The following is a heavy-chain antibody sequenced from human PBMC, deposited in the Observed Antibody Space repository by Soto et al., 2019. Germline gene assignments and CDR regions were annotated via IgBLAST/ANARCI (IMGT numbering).Heavy chain of an antibody. D-gene: IGHD3-10*01. CDR2: RSYTGNT. CDR3: ARQVVDGTVAGSGSFDY. CDR1: GGSGGSFSGYY. V-gene: IGHV4-39*01. J-gene: IGHJ4*02. Sequence: SETLSLTCAVYGGSGGSFSGYYWSWIRQPPGKGLEWIASRSYTGNTYYNATLRSRVSVSIEASRNQFSLSLGSVTAADTAVYYCARQVVDGTVAGSGSFDYWGPGTLVTVSS.